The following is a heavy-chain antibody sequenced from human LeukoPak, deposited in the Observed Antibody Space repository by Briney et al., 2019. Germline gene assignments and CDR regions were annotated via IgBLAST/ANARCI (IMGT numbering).Heavy chain of an antibody. V-gene: IGHV4-31*03. CDR3: ASIRYSSFLIDY. Sequence: TLSLTCTVSGDSINSNIYYWTWIRQDPGQGLEWIGYIYYNGNTYYNPSLKSRLSMSLDTSKNQFSLKLSSVTAADTAVYYCASIRYSSFLIDYWGQGTLVTVSS. CDR2: IYYNGNT. D-gene: IGHD6-13*01. CDR1: GDSINSNIYY. J-gene: IGHJ4*02.